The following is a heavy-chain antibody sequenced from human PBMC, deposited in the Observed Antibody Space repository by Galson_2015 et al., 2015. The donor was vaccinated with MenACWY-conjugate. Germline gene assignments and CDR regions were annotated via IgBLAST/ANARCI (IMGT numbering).Heavy chain of an antibody. CDR3: ARAGDSSGYYYVHAFDI. CDR1: GGSISSYY. Sequence: SESLSLTCPVSGGSISSYYWSWIRQPPGKGLEWIGYIYYSGSTNYNPSLKSRVTISVDTSKNQFSLKLSSVTAADTAVYYCARAGDSSGYYYVHAFDIWGQGTMVTVSS. D-gene: IGHD3-22*01. V-gene: IGHV4-59*01. J-gene: IGHJ3*02. CDR2: IYYSGST.